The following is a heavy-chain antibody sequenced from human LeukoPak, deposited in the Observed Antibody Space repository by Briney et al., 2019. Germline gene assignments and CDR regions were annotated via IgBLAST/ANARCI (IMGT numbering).Heavy chain of an antibody. V-gene: IGHV3-30*03. CDR2: ISYDGINK. CDR3: AREDYRNWFDP. Sequence: GGSLRLSCAASGFTFSSHSMHWVRQAPGKGLQWVSHISYDGINKYYEDSVKGRFTISRDNAKNSLYLQMNSLRAEDTAVYYCAREDYRNWFDPWGQGTLVTVSS. J-gene: IGHJ5*02. CDR1: GFTFSSHS. D-gene: IGHD4-11*01.